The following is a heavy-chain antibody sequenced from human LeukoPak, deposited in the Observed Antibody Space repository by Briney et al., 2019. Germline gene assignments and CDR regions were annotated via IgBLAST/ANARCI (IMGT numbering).Heavy chain of an antibody. J-gene: IGHJ5*02. CDR3: ARDSRKGRFDP. CDR2: ISAYNGNT. CDR1: GYTFISYD. V-gene: IGHV1-18*01. Sequence: VASVKVSCKASGYTFISYDISWVRQAPGQGLEWMGWISAYNGNTNYAQKLQGRVTMTTDTSTSTAYMELRSLRSDDTAVYYCARDSRKGRFDPWGQGTLVTVSS.